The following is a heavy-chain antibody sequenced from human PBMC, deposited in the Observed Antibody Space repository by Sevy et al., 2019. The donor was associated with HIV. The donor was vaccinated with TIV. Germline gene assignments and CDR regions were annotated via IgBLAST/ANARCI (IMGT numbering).Heavy chain of an antibody. J-gene: IGHJ5*02. CDR1: GFPFTNHG. CDR2: MWFDGSNK. Sequence: GGSLRLSCEASGFPFTNHGVHWVRQAPGKGLAWVALMWFDGSNKYYADSVKGRFTVSGDVSKNTLYLQMNSLRADDTAIYYCARDREFYDHGEYGPTSAPDLWGQGTLVTVSS. V-gene: IGHV3-33*08. D-gene: IGHD4-17*01. CDR3: ARDREFYDHGEYGPTSAPDL.